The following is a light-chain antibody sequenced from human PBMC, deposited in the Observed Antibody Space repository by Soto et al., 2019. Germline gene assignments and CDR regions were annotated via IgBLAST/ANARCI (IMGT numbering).Light chain of an antibody. V-gene: IGLV2-14*01. CDR1: SSDVGGYNY. CDR2: EVS. CDR3: NSYTSSRTLDV. J-gene: IGLJ1*01. Sequence: QSALTQPASVSGFPGQSITISCTGTSSDVGGYNYVSWYQQHPGKAPKLMIYEVSNRPSGVSNRFSGSKSGNTASLTISGLQAEDEADYYCNSYTSSRTLDVFGTGTKLTVL.